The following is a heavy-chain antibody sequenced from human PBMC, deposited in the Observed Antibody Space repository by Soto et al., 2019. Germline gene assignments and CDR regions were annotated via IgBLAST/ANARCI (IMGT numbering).Heavy chain of an antibody. D-gene: IGHD2-8*02. CDR1: GGSFSGYS. CDR3: ARDKITGLFDY. Sequence: QVQLQQWGAGLLKPSETLSLTCAVYGGSFSGYSWTWIRQPPGTGLEWIGEINHSGSTNYNPSLKCRVTISVDTSKNQFSLKLTSVTTADTAGYYCARDKITGLFDYWGQGTLVTGSS. V-gene: IGHV4-34*01. CDR2: INHSGST. J-gene: IGHJ4*02.